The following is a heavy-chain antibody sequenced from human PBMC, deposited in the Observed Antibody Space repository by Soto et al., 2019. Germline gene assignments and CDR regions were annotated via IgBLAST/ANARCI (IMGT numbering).Heavy chain of an antibody. J-gene: IGHJ4*02. CDR1: GGSISSGGYY. CDR2: IYYSGST. D-gene: IGHD5-12*01. V-gene: IGHV4-31*09. Sequence: PSETLSLTCTVSGGSISSGGYYWSWIRQHPGKGLEWIGYIYYSGSTYYNPSLKSRVTISVDKSKNEFSLRLNSVTAADTAVYYCTKNSAYALDYWGLGTLVTVSS. CDR3: TKNSAYALDY.